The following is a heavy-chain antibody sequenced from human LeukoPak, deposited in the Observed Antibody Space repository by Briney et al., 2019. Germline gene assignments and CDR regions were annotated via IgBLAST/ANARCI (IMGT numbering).Heavy chain of an antibody. CDR2: IYYSGSV. Sequence: SETLSLTCTVSGGSLTSYYWSWIRQPPGKGLQWIGYIYYSGSVKYNPSLKSLVTMSVDTSKNQFSLNLSSVTAADTAVYYCARLGSYFDFWGQGTQVTVSS. V-gene: IGHV4-59*08. CDR3: ARLGSYFDF. CDR1: GGSLTSYY. J-gene: IGHJ4*02.